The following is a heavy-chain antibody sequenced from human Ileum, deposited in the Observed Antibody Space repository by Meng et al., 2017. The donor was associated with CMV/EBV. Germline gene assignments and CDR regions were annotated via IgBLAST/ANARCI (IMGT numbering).Heavy chain of an antibody. CDR1: GYTFTAYA. CDR3: ARYGLVLGKFDY. V-gene: IGHV7-4-1*02. Sequence: KASGYTFTAYAINWMRQAPGPGPEWMGWINTNTGNPTYARGFTGRFVFSLDSSVSTAYVEISGLKAEDTAVYYCARYGLVLGKFDYWGQGTLVTVSS. J-gene: IGHJ4*02. CDR2: INTNTGNP. D-gene: IGHD2-8*01.